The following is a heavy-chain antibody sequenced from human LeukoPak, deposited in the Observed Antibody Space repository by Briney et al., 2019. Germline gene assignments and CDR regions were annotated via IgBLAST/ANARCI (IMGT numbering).Heavy chain of an antibody. CDR1: GFTFSSYA. D-gene: IGHD5-12*01. CDR2: ISGSGGST. V-gene: IGHV3-23*01. Sequence: PGGSLRLSCAASGFTFSSYAMSWVRQAPGKGLEWVSSISGSGGSTSYADSVKGRFTISRDNSKNTLYLQMNSLRAGDTAVYYCAKDVGGYTGYDFDYWGQGTLVTVSS. CDR3: AKDVGGYTGYDFDY. J-gene: IGHJ4*02.